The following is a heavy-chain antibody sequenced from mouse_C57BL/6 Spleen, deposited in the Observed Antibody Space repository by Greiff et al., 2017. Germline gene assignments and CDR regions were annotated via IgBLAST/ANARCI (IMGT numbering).Heavy chain of an antibody. D-gene: IGHD2-3*01. V-gene: IGHV1-61*01. CDR3: AREEVYDGYPYAMDY. CDR2: IYPSDSET. Sequence: VQLQQPGAELVRPGSSVKLSCKASGYTFTSYWMDWVKQRPGQGLAWIGNIYPSDSETHYNQKFKDKATLTVDKSSSTAYMQLSSLTSEDSAVYYCAREEVYDGYPYAMDYWGQGTSVTVSS. J-gene: IGHJ4*01. CDR1: GYTFTSYW.